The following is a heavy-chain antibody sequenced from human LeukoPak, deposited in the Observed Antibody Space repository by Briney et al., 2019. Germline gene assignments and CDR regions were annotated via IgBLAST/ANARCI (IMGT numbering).Heavy chain of an antibody. CDR2: ISGSGGST. D-gene: IGHD2-21*02. V-gene: IGHV3-23*01. CDR3: AKDLLTGILVY. CDR1: GSTFSGYA. J-gene: IGHJ4*02. Sequence: GGSLRLSCAASGSTFSGYAMSWVRQAPGKGLEWVSAISGSGGSTYYADSVKGRFTISRDNSKNTLYLQMNSLRAEDTAVYYCAKDLLTGILVYWGQGTLVTVSS.